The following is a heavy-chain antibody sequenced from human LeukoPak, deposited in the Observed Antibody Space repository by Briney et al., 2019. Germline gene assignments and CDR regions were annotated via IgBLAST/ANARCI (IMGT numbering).Heavy chain of an antibody. CDR2: ISSSGSTI. V-gene: IGHV3-11*04. CDR1: GFTFSDYY. Sequence: PGGSLRLSCAASGFTFSDYYMSWIRRAPGKGLEWVSYISSSGSTIYYADSVKGRFTISRDNAKNSLYLQMNSLRAEDTAVYYCARSWDLTGYYDGLDYFDYWGQGTLVTVSS. CDR3: ARSWDLTGYYDGLDYFDY. D-gene: IGHD3-9*01. J-gene: IGHJ4*02.